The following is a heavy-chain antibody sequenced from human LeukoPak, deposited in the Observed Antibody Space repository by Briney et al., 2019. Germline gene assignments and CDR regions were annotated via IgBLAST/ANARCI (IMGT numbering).Heavy chain of an antibody. D-gene: IGHD6-13*01. CDR1: GFTFSSYA. CDR3: ARAPTQSSWSLFDY. Sequence: GGSLRLFCAASGFTFSSYAMHWVRQAPGKGREWVVVISYDGSNNYYADSVKGRFTISRDNSKNTLYLQMNSLRAEDTAVYYCARAPTQSSWSLFDYWGQGTLVTVSS. CDR2: ISYDGSNN. V-gene: IGHV3-30-3*01. J-gene: IGHJ4*02.